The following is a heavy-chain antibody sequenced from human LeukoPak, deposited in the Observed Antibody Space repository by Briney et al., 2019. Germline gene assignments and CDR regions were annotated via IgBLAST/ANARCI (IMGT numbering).Heavy chain of an antibody. V-gene: IGHV4-4*07. D-gene: IGHD6-13*01. CDR3: ARGPYGSISYAIDY. CDR2: IYSGGNT. Sequence: SETLSLTCTVSGDSMSSDCWSWIRQPAGKGLEWIGRIYSGGNTNYNPSLTSRVTMSVDKSKNQFSLRLSSVTAADTAVYYCARGPYGSISYAIDYWGQGTLVTVSS. J-gene: IGHJ4*02. CDR1: GDSMSSDC.